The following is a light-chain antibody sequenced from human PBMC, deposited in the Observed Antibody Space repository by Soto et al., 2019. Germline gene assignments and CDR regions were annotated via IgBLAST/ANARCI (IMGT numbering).Light chain of an antibody. J-gene: IGKJ4*01. Sequence: EIVMTQSPGTLSVSPGERATLSCRASQSVSSSLAWYQQKPGQAPRLLIYGASTRATGIPDRFSGSGSGTEFTLTISSRQSEDFAVYYCQQYEKWPPITFGGGTKVEIK. CDR3: QQYEKWPPIT. CDR1: QSVSSS. CDR2: GAS. V-gene: IGKV3-15*01.